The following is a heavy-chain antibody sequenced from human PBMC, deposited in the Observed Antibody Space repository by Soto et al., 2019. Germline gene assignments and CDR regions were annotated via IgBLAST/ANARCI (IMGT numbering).Heavy chain of an antibody. CDR1: GYTFTSYD. CDR3: ERGVRGYDWGVYYYYGMDV. Sequence: QVQLVQSGAEVKKPGASVKVSCKASGYTFTSYDINWVRQATGQGLEWMGWMNPNSGNTGYAQKFQGRVTMTRNTSISTAYMELSSLRSEDTAVYYCERGVRGYDWGVYYYYGMDVWGQGTTVTVSS. J-gene: IGHJ6*02. V-gene: IGHV1-8*01. D-gene: IGHD5-12*01. CDR2: MNPNSGNT.